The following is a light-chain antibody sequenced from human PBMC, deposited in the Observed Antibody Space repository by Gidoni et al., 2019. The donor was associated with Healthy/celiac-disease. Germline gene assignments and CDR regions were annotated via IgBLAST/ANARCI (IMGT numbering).Light chain of an antibody. V-gene: IGLV2-11*01. CDR1: SSDVGGYNY. J-gene: IGLJ2*01. Sequence: QSALTPPRSVSGAPGQSVTISCTGTSSDVGGYNYVSWYQQHPGKAPKLMIYDVSKRPSGVPDRVSGSKSGNTASLTISGLHAEDEADYSCCSYAGSYTLVFGGGTKLTVL. CDR2: DVS. CDR3: CSYAGSYTLV.